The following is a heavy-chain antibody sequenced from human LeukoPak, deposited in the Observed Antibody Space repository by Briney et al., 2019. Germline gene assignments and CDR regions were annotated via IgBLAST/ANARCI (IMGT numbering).Heavy chain of an antibody. CDR1: GFTFSTYS. V-gene: IGHV3-48*04. D-gene: IGHD3-22*01. CDR3: AREHYYDSSGAIDY. J-gene: IGHJ4*02. Sequence: PGGSLRLSCVVSGFTFSTYSMNWVRQAPGKGLEWVSYISSSSGTIYYADSVKGRFTISRDNAKNSLYLQMNSLRAEDTAVYYCAREHYYDSSGAIDYWGQGTLVTVSS. CDR2: ISSSSGTI.